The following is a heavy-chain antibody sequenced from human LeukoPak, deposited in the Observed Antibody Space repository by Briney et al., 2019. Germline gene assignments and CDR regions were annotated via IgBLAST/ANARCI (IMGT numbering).Heavy chain of an antibody. CDR3: ARGVTEWELLIPDAFDI. CDR2: ISSSSNYV. Sequence: PGGSLRLSCAASGFTFSSYSMNWVRQAPGKGLEWVSSISSSSNYVYYADSVKGRFTISRDNAKNSLYLQMNSLRAEDTAVYYCARGVTEWELLIPDAFDIWGQGTMLTVSS. CDR1: GFTFSSYS. V-gene: IGHV3-21*01. J-gene: IGHJ3*02. D-gene: IGHD1-26*01.